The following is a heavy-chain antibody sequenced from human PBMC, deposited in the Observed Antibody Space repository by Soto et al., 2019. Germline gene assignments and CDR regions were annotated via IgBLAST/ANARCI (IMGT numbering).Heavy chain of an antibody. V-gene: IGHV3-30*18. CDR2: MSYDGSNE. CDR1: GFTFSHYA. D-gene: IGHD1-26*01. CDR3: AKDGSHNFDY. J-gene: IGHJ4*02. Sequence: QGQLVESGGGVVQPGRSLRLSCAASGFTFSHYAMHWVRQAPGTGLEWVALMSYDGSNEYYADSVKGRFTISRDNSKNTLYLQMNSLRAEDTAVYYCAKDGSHNFDYWGQGTLVTVSS.